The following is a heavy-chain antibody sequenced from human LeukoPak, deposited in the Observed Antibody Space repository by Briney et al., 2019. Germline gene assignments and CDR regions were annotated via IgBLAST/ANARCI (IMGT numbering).Heavy chain of an antibody. CDR2: IYYSGST. V-gene: IGHV4-59*01. J-gene: IGHJ5*02. CDR3: ASSYSSSSRWFDP. CDR1: GGSISSYY. D-gene: IGHD6-6*01. Sequence: SETLSLTSTVSGGSISSYYWSWIRPPPGKGLEWIGYIYYSGSTNYNPSLKSQVTISVDTSKNQFSLKLSSVTAADTAVYYCASSYSSSSRWFDPWGQGTLVTVSS.